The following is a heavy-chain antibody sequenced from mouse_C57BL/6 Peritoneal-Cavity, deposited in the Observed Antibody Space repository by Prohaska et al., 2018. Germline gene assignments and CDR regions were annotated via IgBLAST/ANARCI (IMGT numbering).Heavy chain of an antibody. J-gene: IGHJ2*01. V-gene: IGHV1-4*01. CDR2: INPSSGYT. CDR1: GYTFTSYT. CDR3: ARADITTVVADY. D-gene: IGHD1-1*01. Sequence: MSCKASGYTFTSYTMHWVKQRPGQGLEWIGYINPSSGYTKYNQKFKDKATLTADKSSSTAYMQLSSLTSEDSAVYYCARADITTVVADYWGQGTTHTVSS.